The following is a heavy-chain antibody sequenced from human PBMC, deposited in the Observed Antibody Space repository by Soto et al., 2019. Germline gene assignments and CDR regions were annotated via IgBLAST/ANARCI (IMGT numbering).Heavy chain of an antibody. V-gene: IGHV5-51*01. J-gene: IGHJ6*02. Sequence: PGESLKISCKGSGYSFTSYWIGWVRQMPGKGLEWMGIIYPGDSDIRYNPSFQGQVTISADKSISTAYLQWSSLKASDTAVYYCGGSAAAGPGYYYYYGMDVWGQGTTVTVSS. CDR2: IYPGDSDI. D-gene: IGHD6-13*01. CDR1: GYSFTSYW. CDR3: GGSAAAGPGYYYYYGMDV.